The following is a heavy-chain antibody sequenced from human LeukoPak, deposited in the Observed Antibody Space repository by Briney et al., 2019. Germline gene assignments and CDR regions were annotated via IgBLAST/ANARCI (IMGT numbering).Heavy chain of an antibody. J-gene: IGHJ4*02. V-gene: IGHV3-11*01. CDR1: GLTLGVYY. Sequence: GGSLRLAFAASGLTLGVYYITSSRPAPGRGIEPLSFISPTGDIIKYVDSVKGRFTISRDNAKSSMYLEMNSLGVEDTAVYYCAREHWAAPDHWGQGTLVTVSP. D-gene: IGHD3-16*01. CDR3: AREHWAAPDH. CDR2: ISPTGDII.